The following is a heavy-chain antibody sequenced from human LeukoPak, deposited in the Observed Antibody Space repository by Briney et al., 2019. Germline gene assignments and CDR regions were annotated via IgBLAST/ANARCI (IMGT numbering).Heavy chain of an antibody. J-gene: IGHJ4*02. V-gene: IGHV3-15*01. D-gene: IGHD4-17*01. Sequence: GGSLRLSCAASGFTFSKAWMSWVRQAPGKGLEWVGQIKSKTDGGTTDYAAPVKGTFTISRDDSKNSLYLLMNSPKTEDTAVYYCTTEDYGDYVPDYWGQGTLVTVSS. CDR3: TTEDYGDYVPDY. CDR2: IKSKTDGGTT. CDR1: GFTFSKAW.